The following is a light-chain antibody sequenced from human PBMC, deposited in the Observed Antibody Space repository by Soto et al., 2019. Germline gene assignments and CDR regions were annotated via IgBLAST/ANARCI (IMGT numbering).Light chain of an antibody. Sequence: QSVLTQPPSVSGAPGQRVTISCTGSSSNIGAGYDVHWYQQLPGTAPKLLIYDNNNRPSGVPDRFSGSKSGTSASLAITGLQAEDVADFYCQSYDSSLSTVVFGGGTKLTVL. V-gene: IGLV1-40*01. CDR2: DNN. J-gene: IGLJ2*01. CDR1: SSNIGAGYD. CDR3: QSYDSSLSTVV.